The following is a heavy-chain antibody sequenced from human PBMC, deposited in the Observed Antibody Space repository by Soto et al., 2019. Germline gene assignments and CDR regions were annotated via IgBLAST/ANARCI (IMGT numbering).Heavy chain of an antibody. V-gene: IGHV3-23*01. J-gene: IGHJ4*02. Sequence: GSLRLSCAASGFTFSSYSMNWVRQAPGKGLEWVSSISGSGGGTYYADSMKGRFTISRDNSKNTLYLQMYSLRVEDTAVYYCARESDHWGQGTLVTVSS. CDR1: GFTFSSYS. CDR3: ARESDH. CDR2: ISGSGGGT.